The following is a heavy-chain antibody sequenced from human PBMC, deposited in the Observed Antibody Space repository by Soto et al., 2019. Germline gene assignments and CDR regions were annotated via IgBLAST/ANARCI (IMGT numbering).Heavy chain of an antibody. CDR2: IGAADDP. D-gene: IGHD2-21*01. CDR3: ARAYSGRLPRRADYYFAMDV. Sequence: EAQLVESGGGVVQPGGSLRLSCVASGFTSSAYDMHWVRQATGKGLEWVSAIGAADDPYYLGSVKGRFTISRENARNSFYLQMNNLRAGDTAVYYCARAYSGRLPRRADYYFAMDVWGQGTTVTVSS. CDR1: GFTSSAYD. J-gene: IGHJ6*02. V-gene: IGHV3-13*05.